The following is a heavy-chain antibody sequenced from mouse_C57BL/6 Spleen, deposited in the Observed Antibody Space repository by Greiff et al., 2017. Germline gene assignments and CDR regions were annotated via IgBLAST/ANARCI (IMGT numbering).Heavy chain of an antibody. D-gene: IGHD2-4*01. CDR2: ISSGSSTI. Sequence: EVQVVESGGGLVKPGGSLKLSCAASGFAFSDYGMHWVRQAPEKGLEWVAYISSGSSTIYYADTVKGRFTMSRDNAKITLFLQMTSLRSEDTAMYYCAREITTRTYYAMDYWGQGTSVTVSS. J-gene: IGHJ4*01. CDR3: AREITTRTYYAMDY. CDR1: GFAFSDYG. V-gene: IGHV5-17*01.